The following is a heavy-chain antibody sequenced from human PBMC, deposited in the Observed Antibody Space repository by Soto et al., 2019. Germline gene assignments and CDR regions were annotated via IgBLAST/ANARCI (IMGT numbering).Heavy chain of an antibody. CDR2: IYYSGST. Sequence: TLSLTCTVSGGSISSSSYYWGWIRQPPGKGLEWIGSIYYSGSTYYNPSLKSRVTISVDTSKNQFSLKLSSVTAADTAVYYCARGQVVAAQHWGQGTLVTVSS. D-gene: IGHD2-15*01. V-gene: IGHV4-39*07. CDR3: ARGQVVAAQH. J-gene: IGHJ4*02. CDR1: GGSISSSSYY.